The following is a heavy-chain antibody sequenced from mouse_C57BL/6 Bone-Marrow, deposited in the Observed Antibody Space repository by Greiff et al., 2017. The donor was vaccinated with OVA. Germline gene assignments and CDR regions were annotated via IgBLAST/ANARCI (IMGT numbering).Heavy chain of an antibody. CDR3: ARDGNHNAGRAMDY. D-gene: IGHD2-1*01. CDR2: ICPRSGNT. V-gene: IGHV1-81*01. J-gene: IGHJ4*01. CDR1: GYTFTSYG. Sequence: VKLVESGAELARPGASVTLSCKASGYTFTSYGISWVKQRTGQGLESIGVICPRSGNTYYNEKFKGKTTLTADKSSSTVYMELRSLTSEDSAVYFCARDGNHNAGRAMDYWGQGTSVTVSS.